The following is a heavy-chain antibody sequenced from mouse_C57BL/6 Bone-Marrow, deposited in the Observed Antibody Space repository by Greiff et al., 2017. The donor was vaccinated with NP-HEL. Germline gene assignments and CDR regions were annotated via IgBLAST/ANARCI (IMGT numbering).Heavy chain of an antibody. V-gene: IGHV7-1*01. CDR3: ARDGGGMDY. D-gene: IGHD1-1*02. J-gene: IGHJ2*01. CDR1: GFTFSDFY. CDR2: SRNKANDYTT. Sequence: EVKLVESGGGLVQSGRSLRLSCATSGFTFSDFYMEWVRQAPGKGLEWIAASRNKANDYTTEYSASVKGRFIVSRDTSQSILYLQMNALRAEDTAIYYCARDGGGMDYWGQGTTLTVSS.